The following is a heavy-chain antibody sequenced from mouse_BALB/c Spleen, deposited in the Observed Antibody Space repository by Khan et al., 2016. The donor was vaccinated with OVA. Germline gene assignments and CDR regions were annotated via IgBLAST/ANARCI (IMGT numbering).Heavy chain of an antibody. CDR3: ASHLTGSFAY. Sequence: EVHLVESGGDLVKPGGSLKLSCAASGFTFSSYSMSWVRQTPDKRLEWVATISSGGDYTYYPDSVTGRFTISRDNARNTLYLQMSSLKSEDTAMYYCASHLTGSFAYWGQGTLVTVSA. J-gene: IGHJ3*01. CDR2: ISSGGDYT. D-gene: IGHD4-1*01. V-gene: IGHV5-6*01. CDR1: GFTFSSYS.